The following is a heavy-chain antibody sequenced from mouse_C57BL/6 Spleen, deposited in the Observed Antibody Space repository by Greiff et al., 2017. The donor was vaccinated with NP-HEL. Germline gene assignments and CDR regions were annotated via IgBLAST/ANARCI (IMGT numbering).Heavy chain of an antibody. CDR2: ISSGSSTI. CDR3: ARRYYGAHWYFDV. V-gene: IGHV5-17*01. Sequence: EVQLVESGGGLVKPGGSLKLSCAASGFTFSDYGMHWVRQAPEKGLEWVAYISSGSSTIYYADTVKGRFTISRDNAKNTLFLQMTSLRSEDTAMYYCARRYYGAHWYFDVWGTGTTVTVSS. J-gene: IGHJ1*03. D-gene: IGHD1-1*01. CDR1: GFTFSDYG.